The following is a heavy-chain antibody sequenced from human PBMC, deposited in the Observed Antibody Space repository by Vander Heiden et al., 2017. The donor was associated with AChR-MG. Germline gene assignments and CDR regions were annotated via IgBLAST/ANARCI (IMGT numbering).Heavy chain of an antibody. Sequence: QVQLVQSGAEVQKPGAAVKVSCTASGYTFTGYFMHWVRQAPGQGLEWMGWINPNSSSTYLAQNFQDRVTMTRDTSISTAYMDLSRLRSDDTAIYYCARGRYGDYQYYFDYWSQGTLVTVSS. D-gene: IGHD4-17*01. J-gene: IGHJ4*02. CDR1: GYTFTGYF. CDR2: INPNSSST. V-gene: IGHV1-2*02. CDR3: ARGRYGDYQYYFDY.